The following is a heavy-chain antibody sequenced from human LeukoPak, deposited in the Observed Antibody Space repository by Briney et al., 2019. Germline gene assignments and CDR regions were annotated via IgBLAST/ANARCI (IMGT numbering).Heavy chain of an antibody. CDR1: GYSFTSYW. Sequence: GESLKISCKGSGYSFTSYWIGWVRQMPGKGLEWMGIIYPGDSDTRYSPSFQGQVTISAGKSISTAYLQWSSLKASDTAMYYCARQGPLLRPYYYMDVWGKGTTVTVSS. V-gene: IGHV5-51*01. D-gene: IGHD2-21*01. CDR2: IYPGDSDT. J-gene: IGHJ6*03. CDR3: ARQGPLLRPYYYMDV.